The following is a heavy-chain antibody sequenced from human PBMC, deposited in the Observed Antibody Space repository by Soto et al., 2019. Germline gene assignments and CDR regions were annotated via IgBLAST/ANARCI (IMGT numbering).Heavy chain of an antibody. V-gene: IGHV4-34*01. J-gene: IGHJ4*02. CDR3: ARHDYVWGSYRYQGPFDY. CDR2: INHSGST. D-gene: IGHD3-16*02. Sequence: PSETLSLTCAVYGGSFSGYYWSWIRQPPGKGLEWIGEINHSGSTNYNPSLKSRVTISVDTSKNQFSLKLSSVTAADTAVYYCARHDYVWGSYRYQGPFDYWGQGTLVTAPQ. CDR1: GGSFSGYY.